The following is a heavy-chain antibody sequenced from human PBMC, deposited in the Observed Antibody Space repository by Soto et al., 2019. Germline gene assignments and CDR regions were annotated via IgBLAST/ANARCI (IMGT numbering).Heavy chain of an antibody. J-gene: IGHJ6*02. CDR3: ARDYYDSSGYYYYYYGMDV. V-gene: IGHV1-2*02. CDR2: INPNSGGT. Sequence: ASVKVSCKASGYTFTGYYMHWVRQAPGQGLEWMGWINPNSGGTNYAQEFQGRVTMTRDTSISTAYMELSRLRSDDTAVYYCARDYYDSSGYYYYYYGMDVWGQGTTVTVSS. D-gene: IGHD3-22*01. CDR1: GYTFTGYY.